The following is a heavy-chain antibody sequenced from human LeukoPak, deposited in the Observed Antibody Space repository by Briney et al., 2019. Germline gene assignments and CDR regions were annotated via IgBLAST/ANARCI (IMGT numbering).Heavy chain of an antibody. Sequence: AASVKVSCKASGGTFSSYAISWVRQAPGQGLEWMGGIIPIFGTANYAQKFQGRVTTTADESTSTAYMELSSLRSEDTAVYYCAQNDYYDSSGYSYWGQGTLVTVSS. CDR1: GGTFSSYA. CDR2: IIPIFGTA. J-gene: IGHJ4*02. V-gene: IGHV1-69*13. CDR3: AQNDYYDSSGYSY. D-gene: IGHD3-22*01.